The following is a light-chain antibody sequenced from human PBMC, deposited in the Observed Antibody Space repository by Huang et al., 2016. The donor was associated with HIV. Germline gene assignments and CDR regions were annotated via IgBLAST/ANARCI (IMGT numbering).Light chain of an antibody. CDR1: HRLLSTSNGQNY. CDR3: QQYYTTPRT. J-gene: IGKJ3*01. V-gene: IGKV4-1*01. Sequence: IVMTQSPDSLAVSLGERATINFKSSHRLLSTSNGQNYVAWYQQKLGQPPKLLIYWASTRAPGVPARFSGSGSGPDFSLTIANLQAEDVAVYFCQQYYTTPRTFGPGTKVEIK. CDR2: WAS.